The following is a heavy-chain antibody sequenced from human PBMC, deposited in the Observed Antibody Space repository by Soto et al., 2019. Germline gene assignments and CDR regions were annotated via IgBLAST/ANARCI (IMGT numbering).Heavy chain of an antibody. CDR1: GFTFSSSS. CDR2: ISSSTTNI. D-gene: IGHD1-1*01. Sequence: EVQLVESGGGLVKPGGSLRLSCAASGFTFSSSSMNWVRQAPGKGLEWVSSISSSTTNIYYADSVKGRFTISRDNAKNSLYLQMNSLRAEDTAVYYCARDLAAMTGTFECWGQGALVTVSS. CDR3: ARDLAAMTGTFEC. V-gene: IGHV3-21*01. J-gene: IGHJ4*02.